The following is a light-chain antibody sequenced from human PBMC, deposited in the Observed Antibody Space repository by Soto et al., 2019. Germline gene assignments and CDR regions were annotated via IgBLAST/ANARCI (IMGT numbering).Light chain of an antibody. V-gene: IGKV3-20*01. Sequence: EIVLTQSPGTLSLSPGERATLSCRASQSVSSATYLAWYQQKPGQPPRLLTYGASSRAADIPDRFSGSGSGTDFTLTISRLEPEDFAVYFCQQYGDSPLTFGGGTRVETK. J-gene: IGKJ4*01. CDR2: GAS. CDR1: QSVSSATY. CDR3: QQYGDSPLT.